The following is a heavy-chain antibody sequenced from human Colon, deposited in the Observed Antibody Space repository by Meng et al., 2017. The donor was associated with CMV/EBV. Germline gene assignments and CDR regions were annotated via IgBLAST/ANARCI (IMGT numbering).Heavy chain of an antibody. CDR2: ISSSGSTI. CDR1: GFTFRSYE. D-gene: IGHD2-15*01. V-gene: IGHV3-48*03. Sequence: GESLKISCSASGFTFRSYEMNWVRQAPGKGLEWVSYISSSGSTIYYADSVKGRFTISRDNAKNSLYLQMNSLRAEDTAVYYCASWYCSGGSCYQNYFDYWGQGTLVTVSS. J-gene: IGHJ4*02. CDR3: ASWYCSGGSCYQNYFDY.